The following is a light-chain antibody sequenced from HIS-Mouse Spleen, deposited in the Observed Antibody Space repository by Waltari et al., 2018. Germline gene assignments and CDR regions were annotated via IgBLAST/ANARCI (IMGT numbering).Light chain of an antibody. CDR1: QDISNY. CDR2: DAS. Sequence: DIQMTQSPSSLSASVGDRVTITCQASQDISNYLNWYQQKPGKAPKRLIYDASNLETGVPSRFSGSGSGTDFTFTISSLQPEDIATYYCQQYDNLPWTFGQGTKVEIK. V-gene: IGKV1-33*01. J-gene: IGKJ1*01. CDR3: QQYDNLPWT.